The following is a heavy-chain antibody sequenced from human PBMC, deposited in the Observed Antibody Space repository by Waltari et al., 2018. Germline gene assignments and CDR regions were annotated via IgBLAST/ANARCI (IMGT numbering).Heavy chain of an antibody. CDR1: GFTFGDYA. Sequence: EVQLVESGGGLVQPGRSLRLSCTASGFTFGDYAMSWVRQAPGKGLEWVVFIRSKAYGGTTEYAASVKGRFTISRDDSKSIAYLQMNSLKTEDTAVYYCTTYYDFWSGYSVIDYWGQGTLVTVSS. CDR3: TTYYDFWSGYSVIDY. J-gene: IGHJ4*02. D-gene: IGHD3-3*01. V-gene: IGHV3-49*04. CDR2: IRSKAYGGTT.